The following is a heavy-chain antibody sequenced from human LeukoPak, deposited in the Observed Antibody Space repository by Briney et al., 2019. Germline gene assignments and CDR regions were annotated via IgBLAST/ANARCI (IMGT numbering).Heavy chain of an antibody. V-gene: IGHV3-53*01. CDR2: IYTGGST. CDR3: ARDNYGGNLDY. CDR1: GFTVSSTY. Sequence: GGSPRLSCAASGFTVSSTYMSWVRQAPGKGLEWVSVIYTGGSTYYADSVKGRFTISRDNSKNTLYLQMNSLRAEDTAVYYCARDNYGGNLDYWGQGTLVTVSS. D-gene: IGHD4-23*01. J-gene: IGHJ4*02.